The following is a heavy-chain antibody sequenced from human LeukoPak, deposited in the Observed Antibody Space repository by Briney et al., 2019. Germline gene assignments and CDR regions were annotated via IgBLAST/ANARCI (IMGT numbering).Heavy chain of an antibody. V-gene: IGHV4-61*02. CDR1: GGSISSGSYY. CDR3: ATDNVPFGVGEVDV. Sequence: SETLSLTCTVSGGSISSGSYYWSWIRQPAGKGLEWIGRIYTSGSTNYNPSLKSRVTISVDTSKNQFSLKLSSVTAADTAVYYCATDNVPFGVGEVDVWGKGTTVTVSS. J-gene: IGHJ6*04. D-gene: IGHD3-3*01. CDR2: IYTSGST.